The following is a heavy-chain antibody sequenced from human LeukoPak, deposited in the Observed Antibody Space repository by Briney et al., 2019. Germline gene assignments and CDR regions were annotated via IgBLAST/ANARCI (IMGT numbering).Heavy chain of an antibody. D-gene: IGHD3-22*01. J-gene: IGHJ4*02. CDR3: ASPVRLGWDYYDSSGYFAY. CDR2: ISFDGDNK. V-gene: IGHV3-30*03. Sequence: PGGSLRLSCAASGFAFSSYWMHWVRQAPGKGLEWVAAISFDGDNKYYADSVKGRFTISRDNSNNSLYLQMSSPRAEDTAVYYCASPVRLGWDYYDSSGYFAYWGQGTLVTVSS. CDR1: GFAFSSYW.